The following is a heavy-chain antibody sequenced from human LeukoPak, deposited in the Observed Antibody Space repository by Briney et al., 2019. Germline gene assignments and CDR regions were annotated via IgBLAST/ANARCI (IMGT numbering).Heavy chain of an antibody. Sequence: GGSLRLSCAASGFTFSSYSMNWVRQAPGKGREWVSSISSSSSYIYYADSVKGRFTISRDNAKNSLYLQMNSLRAEDTAVYYCARGQQLVPFDYWGQGTLVTVSS. V-gene: IGHV3-21*01. D-gene: IGHD6-13*01. J-gene: IGHJ4*02. CDR3: ARGQQLVPFDY. CDR1: GFTFSSYS. CDR2: ISSSSSYI.